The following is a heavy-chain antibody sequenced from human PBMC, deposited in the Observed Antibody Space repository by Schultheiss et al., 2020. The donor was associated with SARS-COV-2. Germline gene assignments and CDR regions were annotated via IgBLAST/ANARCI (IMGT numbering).Heavy chain of an antibody. J-gene: IGHJ6*02. D-gene: IGHD4-17*01. CDR1: GYTFTSYG. V-gene: IGHV1-18*01. Sequence: ASVKVSCKASGYTFTSYGISWVRQAPGQGLEWMGWISAYNGNTNYAQKLQGRVTMTTDTSTNTAYMELRSLRSDDTAVYYCAGTIDYGDYVGSMDVWGQGTTVTVSS. CDR3: AGTIDYGDYVGSMDV. CDR2: ISAYNGNT.